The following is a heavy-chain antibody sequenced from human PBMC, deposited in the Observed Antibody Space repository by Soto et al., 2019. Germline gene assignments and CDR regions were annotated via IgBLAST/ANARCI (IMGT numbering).Heavy chain of an antibody. CDR3: ASSILTGYYMDY. CDR1: GYTLTELS. Sequence: GASVKVSCKVSGYTLTELSMHWVRQAPGKGLEWMGGFDPEDGETIYAQKFQGRVTMTEDTSTDTAYMELSSLRSEDTAVYYCASSILTGYYMDYWGRGTLVTVSS. J-gene: IGHJ4*02. V-gene: IGHV1-24*01. CDR2: FDPEDGET. D-gene: IGHD3-9*01.